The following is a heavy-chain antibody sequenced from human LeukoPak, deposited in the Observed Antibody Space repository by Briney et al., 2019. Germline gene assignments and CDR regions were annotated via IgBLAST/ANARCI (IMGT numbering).Heavy chain of an antibody. CDR1: GGTFSSYA. V-gene: IGHV1-69*13. CDR2: IIPIFGTA. D-gene: IGHD2-2*01. J-gene: IGHJ5*02. CDR3: ARQRGCSSTSCYLTQNWFDP. Sequence: SVKVSCKASGGTFSSYAISWVRQAPGQGLEWMGGIIPIFGTANYAQKFQGRVTITADESTSTAYMELSSLRSEDTAVYYCARQRGCSSTSCYLTQNWFDPWGQGTLVTVSS.